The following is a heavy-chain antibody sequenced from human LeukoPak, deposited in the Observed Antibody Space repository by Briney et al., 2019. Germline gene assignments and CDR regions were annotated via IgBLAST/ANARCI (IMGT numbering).Heavy chain of an antibody. CDR2: ISSSGST. CDR3: AKYSSSWYEDY. CDR1: GFTFSSCP. D-gene: IGHD6-13*01. Sequence: GGSLRLSCAASGFTFSSCPMTWVRQAPGKGLERVSAISSSGSTYYADSVKGRFTISRDNSKNTLYLQMNSLRADDTAVYYCAKYSSSWYEDYWGQGSLVTVSS. J-gene: IGHJ4*02. V-gene: IGHV3-23*01.